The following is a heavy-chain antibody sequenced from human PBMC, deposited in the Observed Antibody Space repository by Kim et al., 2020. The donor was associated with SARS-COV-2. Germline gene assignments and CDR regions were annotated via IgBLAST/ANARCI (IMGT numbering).Heavy chain of an antibody. CDR2: ISSSSSYI. CDR1: GFTFSSYS. J-gene: IGHJ6*02. V-gene: IGHV3-21*01. CDR3: ARELWELLFGPYYYGMDV. Sequence: GGSLRLSCAASGFTFSSYSMNWVRQAPGKGLEWVSSISSSSSYIYYADSVKGRFTISRDNAKNSLDLQMNSLRAADTAVYYCARELWELLFGPYYYGMDVWGQGTTVTVSS. D-gene: IGHD1-26*01.